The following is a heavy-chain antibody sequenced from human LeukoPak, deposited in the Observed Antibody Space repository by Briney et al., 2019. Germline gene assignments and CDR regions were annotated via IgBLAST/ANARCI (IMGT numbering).Heavy chain of an antibody. D-gene: IGHD2-8*01. CDR1: GYTFTSYD. CDR2: MNPNSGNT. V-gene: IGHV1-8*01. CDR3: ARDNKVYAIPPDAFDI. J-gene: IGHJ3*02. Sequence: ASVKVSCKASGYTFTSYDINWVRQATGQGLEWMGWMNPNSGNTGYAQKFQGRVTMTRNTSISTAYMELSSLRSEDTAVYYCARDNKVYAIPPDAFDIWGQGTMVTVSS.